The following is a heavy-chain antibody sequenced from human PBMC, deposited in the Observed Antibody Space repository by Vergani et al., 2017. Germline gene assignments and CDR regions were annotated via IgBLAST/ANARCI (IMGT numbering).Heavy chain of an antibody. CDR1: GFTFSSYA. J-gene: IGHJ4*02. V-gene: IGHV1-24*01. D-gene: IGHD2-21*01. CDR2: FDPEDGET. Sequence: VQLLESGGGLVQPGGSLRLSCAASGFTFSSYAMHWVRQAPGKGLEWMGGFDPEDGETIYAQKFQGRVTMTEDTSTDTAYMELSGLRSEDTAVYYCATGPISASPLYWGQGTLVTVSS. CDR3: ATGPISASPLY.